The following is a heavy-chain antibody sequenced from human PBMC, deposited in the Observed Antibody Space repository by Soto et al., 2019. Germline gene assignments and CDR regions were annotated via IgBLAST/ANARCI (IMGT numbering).Heavy chain of an antibody. CDR3: ARDRMITFGGVIVNSLFDY. CDR1: GFTFSSYG. Sequence: GGSLRLSCAASGFTFSSYGMHWVRQAPGKGLEWVAVIWYDGSNKYYADSVKGRFTISRDNSKNTLYLQMNSLRAEDTAVYYCARDRMITFGGVIVNSLFDYWGQGTLVTVSS. CDR2: IWYDGSNK. J-gene: IGHJ4*02. D-gene: IGHD3-16*02. V-gene: IGHV3-33*01.